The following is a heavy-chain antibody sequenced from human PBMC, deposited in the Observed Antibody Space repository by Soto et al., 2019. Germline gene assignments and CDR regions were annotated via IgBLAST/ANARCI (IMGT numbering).Heavy chain of an antibody. Sequence: PGGSLRLSCAASGFTFSNYGMHRVRQAPGKGLEWVAVVWFDGNAKFYADSVKGRFAISRDNSKNTPYLQMNSLRAEDTAAYYCARADDSSLDFWGLGILVTVSS. CDR3: ARADDSSLDF. D-gene: IGHD3-22*01. V-gene: IGHV3-33*01. CDR1: GFTFSNYG. J-gene: IGHJ4*02. CDR2: VWFDGNAK.